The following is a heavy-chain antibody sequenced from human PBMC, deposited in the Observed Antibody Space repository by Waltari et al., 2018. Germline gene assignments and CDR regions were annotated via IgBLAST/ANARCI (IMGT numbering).Heavy chain of an antibody. CDR3: VRDRGLRTFFDH. D-gene: IGHD4-17*01. Sequence: QVQLQASGPGLVKPSETLSLTCRVSGGSIRGSVYYWGWIRQPPGKGLEYIGSIYYDGTAFYNPSLKTPVTISVDTSYNQFSLKMKSVTAADTAMYFCVRDRGLRTFFDHWGQGTLVTVSS. CDR1: GGSIRGSVYY. J-gene: IGHJ4*02. V-gene: IGHV4-39*07. CDR2: IYYDGTA.